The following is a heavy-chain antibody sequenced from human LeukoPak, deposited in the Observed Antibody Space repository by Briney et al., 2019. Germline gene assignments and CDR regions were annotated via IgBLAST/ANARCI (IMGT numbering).Heavy chain of an antibody. Sequence: SETLSLTCAVYGGSFSGYYWSWIRQPPGKGLEWIGEINHSGSTNYNPSLKSRVTISVDTSKNQFSLKLSSVTAADTAVYYCARRRGYCSSTSCYHWFDPWGQGTLVTVSS. J-gene: IGHJ5*02. CDR2: INHSGST. D-gene: IGHD2-2*01. CDR3: ARRRGYCSSTSCYHWFDP. CDR1: GGSFSGYY. V-gene: IGHV4-34*01.